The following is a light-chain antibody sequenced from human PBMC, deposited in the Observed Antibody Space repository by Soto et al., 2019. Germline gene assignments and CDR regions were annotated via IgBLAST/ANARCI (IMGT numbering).Light chain of an antibody. V-gene: IGKV1-5*01. CDR2: AAS. Sequence: DIQTTHSPSTLSGSVGYIVTITCLASQTISSWLAWYQQKPGKAPKRLIYAASSLQSGVPSRFSGSGSGTEFTLTISSLQPEDFATYYCLKHNNYPWKCGQGNTGAIK. J-gene: IGKJ1*01. CDR3: LKHNNYPWK. CDR1: QTISSW.